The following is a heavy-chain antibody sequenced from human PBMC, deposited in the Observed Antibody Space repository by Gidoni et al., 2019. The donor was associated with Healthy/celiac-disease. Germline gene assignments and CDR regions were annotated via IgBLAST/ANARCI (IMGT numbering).Heavy chain of an antibody. CDR1: GFTFSSYA. J-gene: IGHJ6*03. CDR3: ASLTYYFYYLDV. CDR2: ISGSGGST. Sequence: EVQLLESGRRLVQPGGSLSLSCAASGFTFSSYAMSWVRQAPGKGLEWVSAISGSGGSTYYADSVKGRFTISRDNSKNTLYLQMNSLRAEDTAVYYCASLTYYFYYLDVWGKGTTVTVSS. V-gene: IGHV3-23*01.